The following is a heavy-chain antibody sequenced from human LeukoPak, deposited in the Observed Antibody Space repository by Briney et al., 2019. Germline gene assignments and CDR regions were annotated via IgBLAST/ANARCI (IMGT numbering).Heavy chain of an antibody. CDR1: GFTFSSYW. D-gene: IGHD4-17*01. V-gene: IGHV3-74*01. CDR2: INSDGSST. CDR3: ARDPDYGDYDENYYFDY. Sequence: GGSLRLSCAASGFTFSSYWMHWVRQAPGKGLVWVSHINSDGSSTSFADSVKGRFTISRDNAKNTLYLQMNSLRAEDTAVYYCARDPDYGDYDENYYFDYWGQGTLVTVSS. J-gene: IGHJ4*02.